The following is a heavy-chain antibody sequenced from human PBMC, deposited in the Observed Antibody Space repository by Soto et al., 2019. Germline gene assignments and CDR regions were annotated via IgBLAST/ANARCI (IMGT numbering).Heavy chain of an antibody. CDR3: TTIVPWGWKY. J-gene: IGHJ4*02. CDR2: IKSKSDGGTT. V-gene: IGHV3-15*07. Sequence: EVQLVESGGGLVKPGGSLRLSCAASAFTFSNAWMNWVRQAPGKGLEWVGRIKSKSDGGTTDYAAFVKGRFTISRDDSRSTLDLNMNSLKTEDAGVYYYTTIVPWGWKYWGPGALVTVSS. CDR1: AFTFSNAW. D-gene: IGHD1-1*01.